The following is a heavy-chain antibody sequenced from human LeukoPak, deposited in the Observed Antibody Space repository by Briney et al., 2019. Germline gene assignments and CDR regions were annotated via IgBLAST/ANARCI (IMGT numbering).Heavy chain of an antibody. Sequence: GGSLRLSCAASGFTFSNFWMSWVRQAPGKGLEWVANIKQDGSEKYYVDSVKGRFTISRDNAKNSLYLQMSNLRGDDTALYYCASEDNTGSSAYWGQGTLVTV. CDR2: IKQDGSEK. CDR3: ASEDNTGSSAY. CDR1: GFTFSNFW. V-gene: IGHV3-7*01. J-gene: IGHJ4*02. D-gene: IGHD3-22*01.